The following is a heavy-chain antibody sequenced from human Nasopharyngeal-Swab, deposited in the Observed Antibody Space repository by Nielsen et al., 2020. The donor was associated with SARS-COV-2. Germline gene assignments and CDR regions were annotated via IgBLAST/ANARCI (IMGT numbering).Heavy chain of an antibody. D-gene: IGHD3-16*02. V-gene: IGHV4-59*01. J-gene: IGHJ5*02. CDR2: IYYSGST. Sequence: WLRQPPGKRLEWIGYIYYSGSTNYNPSLKRRVTISVDTSKNQFSLKLSSVTAADTAVYYCARGVVGNYDYVWGSYRYDNWFDPWGQGTLVTVSS. CDR3: ARGVVGNYDYVWGSYRYDNWFDP.